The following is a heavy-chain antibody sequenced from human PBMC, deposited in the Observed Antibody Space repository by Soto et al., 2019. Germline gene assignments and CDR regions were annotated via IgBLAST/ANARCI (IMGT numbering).Heavy chain of an antibody. CDR1: GFTFSSYG. V-gene: IGHV3-30*18. J-gene: IGHJ6*02. Sequence: GGSLRLSCAASGFTFSSYGIHWVRQAPGKGLEWVAVISYDGSNKYYADSVKGRFTISKDNSKNTLYLQMNSLRAEDTAVYYCAKRQAPYYYDSSGYPSTDYYGMDVWGQGTTVTVSS. CDR3: AKRQAPYYYDSSGYPSTDYYGMDV. D-gene: IGHD3-22*01. CDR2: ISYDGSNK.